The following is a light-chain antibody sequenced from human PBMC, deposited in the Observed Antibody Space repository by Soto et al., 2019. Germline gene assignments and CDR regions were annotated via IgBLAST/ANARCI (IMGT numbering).Light chain of an antibody. V-gene: IGLV2-23*02. J-gene: IGLJ2*01. Sequence: QSVLTQPASVSGSPGQSITISCTGTRSDVGSYNSIAWYQQHPGKAPRVVIFEVTKRPSGISDRFSGSKSGYTASLTIFGLQAEDEADYFCFSYAGDSTWLFGGGTKLTVL. CDR2: EVT. CDR3: FSYAGDSTWL. CDR1: RSDVGSYNS.